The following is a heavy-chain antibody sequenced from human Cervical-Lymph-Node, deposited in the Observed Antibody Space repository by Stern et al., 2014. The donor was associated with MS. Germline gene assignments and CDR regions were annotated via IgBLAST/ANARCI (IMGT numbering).Heavy chain of an antibody. CDR3: VRGLGSGSDSESGLFDL. D-gene: IGHD5-12*01. Sequence: EVQLVESGGGLVQPGGSLRLSCTASGFIFRIYDMHWVRQPIGKGLEWVAGFYAAGDTYYPDALKGRFTISREKAKNSLYLQMNSLRVADTAVYYCVRGLGSGSDSESGLFDLWGRGTLVTVSS. CDR2: FYAAGDT. J-gene: IGHJ2*01. CDR1: GFIFRIYD. V-gene: IGHV3-13*01.